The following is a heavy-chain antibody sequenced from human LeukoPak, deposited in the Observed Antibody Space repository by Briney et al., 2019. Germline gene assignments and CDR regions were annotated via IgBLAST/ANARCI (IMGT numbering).Heavy chain of an antibody. J-gene: IGHJ6*03. V-gene: IGHV4-34*01. Sequence: GSLRLSCAASRFTFSNAWMSWIRQPPGKGLEWIGEINHSGSTNYNPSLKSRVTISVDTSKNQFSLKLSSVTAADTAVYYCASSFYYYYYMDVWGKGTTVTVSS. CDR3: ASSFYYYYYMDV. CDR2: INHSGST. CDR1: RFTFSNAW.